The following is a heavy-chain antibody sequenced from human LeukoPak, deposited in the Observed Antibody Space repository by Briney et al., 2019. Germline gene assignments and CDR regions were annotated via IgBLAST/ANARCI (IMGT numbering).Heavy chain of an antibody. V-gene: IGHV4-39*01. CDR1: GGSISSSSYY. D-gene: IGHD3-3*01. J-gene: IGHJ4*02. CDR3: ARLPQSGENFDY. CDR2: IYYSGST. Sequence: PSETLSFTCTVSGGSISSSSYYWGWIRQPPGKGLEWIGSIYYSGSTYYNPSLKSRVTISVDTSKNQFSLKLSSVTAADTAVYYCARLPQSGENFDYWGQGTLVTVSS.